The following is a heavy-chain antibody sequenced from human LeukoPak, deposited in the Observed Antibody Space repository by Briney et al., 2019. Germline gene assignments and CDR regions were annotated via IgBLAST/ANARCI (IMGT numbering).Heavy chain of an antibody. J-gene: IGHJ4*01. Sequence: SETLSLTCTVSGGSISSSNYYWGWIRQPPGKGLEWIGSIYYSGSTYYNPSLKSRVTISVDTSKNQFSLKLSSVIAADTAVYYCARHGYYDSSGYYSSFDYWGQGTLVTVSS. D-gene: IGHD3-22*01. CDR3: ARHGYYDSSGYYSSFDY. CDR2: IYYSGST. CDR1: GGSISSSNYY. V-gene: IGHV4-39*01.